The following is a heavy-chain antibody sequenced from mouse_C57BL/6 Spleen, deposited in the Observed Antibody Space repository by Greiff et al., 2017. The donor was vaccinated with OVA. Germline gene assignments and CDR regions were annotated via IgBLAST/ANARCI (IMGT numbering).Heavy chain of an antibody. CDR1: GFNIKDDY. CDR2: IDPENGDT. CDR3: TADYGSSYRFAY. V-gene: IGHV14-4*01. D-gene: IGHD1-1*01. Sequence: EVQLQQSGAELVRPGASVKLSCTASGFNIKDDYMHWVKQRPEQGLEWIGWIDPENGDTEYASKFQGKATITADPSSNTAYLQLSSLTSDDTAVDYCTADYGSSYRFAYWGQGTLVTVSA. J-gene: IGHJ3*01.